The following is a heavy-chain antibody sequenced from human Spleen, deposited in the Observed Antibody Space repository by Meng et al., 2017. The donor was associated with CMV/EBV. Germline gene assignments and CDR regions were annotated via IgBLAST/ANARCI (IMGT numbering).Heavy chain of an antibody. CDR1: GFTFSTYW. CDR2: IKGDGTEK. CDR3: ARSSQLLWFGEGLHAFDI. V-gene: IGHV3-7*01. J-gene: IGHJ3*02. Sequence: GESLKISCAASGFTFSTYWMSWVRQAPGEGLEWVANIKGDGTEKYYADSLQGRFTISRDNSKNTLSIQMNSLRPEDTAVYYCARSSQLLWFGEGLHAFDIWGQGTMVTVSS. D-gene: IGHD3-10*01.